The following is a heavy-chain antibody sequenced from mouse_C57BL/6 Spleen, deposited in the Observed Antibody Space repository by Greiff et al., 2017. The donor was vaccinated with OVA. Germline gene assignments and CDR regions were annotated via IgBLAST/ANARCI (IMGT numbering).Heavy chain of an antibody. V-gene: IGHV5-9-1*02. CDR2: ISSGGDYI. Sequence: EVKVVESGEGLVKPGGSLKLSCAASGFTFSSYAMSWVRQTPEKRLEWVAYISSGGDYIYYAATVKGRFTISRDNARNTLYLQMSSLKSEDTAMYYCTRDRTGEAMDYWGQGTSVTVSS. D-gene: IGHD4-1*01. J-gene: IGHJ4*01. CDR3: TRDRTGEAMDY. CDR1: GFTFSSYA.